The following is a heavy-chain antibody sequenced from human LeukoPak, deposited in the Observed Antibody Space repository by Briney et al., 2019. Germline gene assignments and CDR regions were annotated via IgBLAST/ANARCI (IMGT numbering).Heavy chain of an antibody. Sequence: SVKVSCKASGGTFSSYAISWVRQAPGQGVEWMGGIIPIFGTANYAQKFQGRVTITADGSTSTAYMELSSLRSEDTAVYYCASPSGSYVDRYYYYGMDVWGQGTTVTVSS. CDR3: ASPSGSYVDRYYYYGMDV. CDR2: IIPIFGTA. V-gene: IGHV1-69*13. J-gene: IGHJ6*02. CDR1: GGTFSSYA. D-gene: IGHD1-26*01.